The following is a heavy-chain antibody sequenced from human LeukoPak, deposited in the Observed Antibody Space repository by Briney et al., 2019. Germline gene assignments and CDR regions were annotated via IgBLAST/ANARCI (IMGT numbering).Heavy chain of an antibody. J-gene: IGHJ4*02. Sequence: ASVKVSCKASGYTFTSYDINWVRQANGQGLEWMGWMNPNSGNTGYAQKFQGRVTMTRNTSISTAYMELSSLRSEDTAVYYCARTDCSSTSCLSSRYWGQGTLVTVSS. D-gene: IGHD2-2*01. CDR2: MNPNSGNT. CDR3: ARTDCSSTSCLSSRY. CDR1: GYTFTSYD. V-gene: IGHV1-8*01.